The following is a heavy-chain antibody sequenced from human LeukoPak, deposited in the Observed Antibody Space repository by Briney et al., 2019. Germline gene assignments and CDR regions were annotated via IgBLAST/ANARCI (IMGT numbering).Heavy chain of an antibody. CDR1: GFTFSTYS. Sequence: GGSLRLSCAASGFTFSTYSMNWVRQAPGKGLEWVSSISSSGSYIYYADSVKGRFTISRDNAKNSLYLQMNSLRAEDTAVYYCARDIGEWFGERWAFDDYWGQGTWSPSPQ. CDR3: ARDIGEWFGERWAFDDY. D-gene: IGHD3-10*01. V-gene: IGHV3-21*01. J-gene: IGHJ4*02. CDR2: ISSSGSYI.